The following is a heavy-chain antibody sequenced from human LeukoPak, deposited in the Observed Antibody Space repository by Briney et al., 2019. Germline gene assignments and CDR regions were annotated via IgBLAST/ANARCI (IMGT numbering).Heavy chain of an antibody. CDR1: GFTFDDYA. Sequence: PGGSLRLSCAASGFTFDDYAMHWVRQAPGKGLEWVSLISGDGGSTYYADSVKGRFTISRDNSKNSLYLQMNSLRTEDTALYYCAKDISSSGYYYYYYGMDVWGQGTTVTVSS. CDR2: ISGDGGST. V-gene: IGHV3-43*02. CDR3: AKDISSSGYYYYYYGMDV. D-gene: IGHD6-19*01. J-gene: IGHJ6*02.